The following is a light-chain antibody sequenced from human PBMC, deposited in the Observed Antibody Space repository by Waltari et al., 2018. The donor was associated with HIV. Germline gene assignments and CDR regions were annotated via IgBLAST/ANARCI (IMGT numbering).Light chain of an antibody. CDR1: SSNVGINS. Sequence: QSVLTQPPSASGTPGQRVSISCSGNSSNVGINSVNWFQQLPETAPKLLIFSTNYRPSGVPDRCSASKSGTSASLAISGLRSEDEADYYCATWDDSLNAYVFGTGTTVTVL. CDR3: ATWDDSLNAYV. J-gene: IGLJ1*01. V-gene: IGLV1-44*01. CDR2: STN.